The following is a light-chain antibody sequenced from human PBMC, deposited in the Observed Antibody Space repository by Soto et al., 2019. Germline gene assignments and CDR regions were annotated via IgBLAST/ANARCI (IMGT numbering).Light chain of an antibody. CDR3: SSYTSSSTSVV. Sequence: QSALTQPASVSGSPGQSITISCTGTSSDVGGYNYVSWYQHHPGKAPKLMIYDVSNRPSGVSNRFSGSKSGNTASLTISGLQYEDEADYYCSSYTSSSTSVVFGGGTKLTVL. V-gene: IGLV2-14*03. J-gene: IGLJ2*01. CDR2: DVS. CDR1: SSDVGGYNY.